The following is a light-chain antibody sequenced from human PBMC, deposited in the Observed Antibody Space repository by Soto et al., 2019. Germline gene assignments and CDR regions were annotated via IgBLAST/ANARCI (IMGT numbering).Light chain of an antibody. J-gene: IGKJ5*01. CDR2: DAS. Sequence: DIQMTQSPSSLSASVGYRVTITCQASQDIINYLNWYQQKPGKAPKVLIYDASNLGTGVPSRFSGGGSGTDFTFSISSLQPEDVATYYCQQYDGLPTFGQGTRLEIK. V-gene: IGKV1-33*01. CDR3: QQYDGLPT. CDR1: QDIINY.